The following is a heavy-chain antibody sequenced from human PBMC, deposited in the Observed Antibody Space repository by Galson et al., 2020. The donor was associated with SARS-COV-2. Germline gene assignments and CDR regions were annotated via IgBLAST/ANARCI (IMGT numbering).Heavy chain of an antibody. V-gene: IGHV3-43*01. J-gene: IGHJ6*02. CDR2: TSWDGRAT. CDR1: GFTFDDYT. Sequence: GESLKISCAASGFTFDDYTMHWVRQAPGKGLEWVSLTSWDGRATYYADSVKGRFTIFRDNRKNSLYLEMNSLRTEDTALYYCAKDIALGAASLYGMDVWGRGTTVTVSS. D-gene: IGHD3-16*01. CDR3: AKDIALGAASLYGMDV.